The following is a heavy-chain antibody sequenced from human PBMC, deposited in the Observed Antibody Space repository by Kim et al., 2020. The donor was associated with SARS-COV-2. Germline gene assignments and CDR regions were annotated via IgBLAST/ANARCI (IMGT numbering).Heavy chain of an antibody. CDR1: GYTFTRYY. Sequence: ASVKVSCKASGYTFTRYYMHWVRQAPGQGLEWLGRINPDSDVTNYAQKFQGRVTMTRDTSISTAYMELSSLRSDDTAIYYCARRLSMITFGGVIVHDAFDIWGQGTMVTVSS. CDR2: INPDSDVT. J-gene: IGHJ3*02. CDR3: ARRLSMITFGGVIVHDAFDI. V-gene: IGHV1-2*06. D-gene: IGHD3-16*02.